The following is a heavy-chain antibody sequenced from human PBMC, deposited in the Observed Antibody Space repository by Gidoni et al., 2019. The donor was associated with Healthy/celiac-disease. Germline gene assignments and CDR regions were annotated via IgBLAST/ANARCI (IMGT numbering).Heavy chain of an antibody. D-gene: IGHD3-3*01. CDR2: MNPNSGNT. CDR1: GYTFTSYD. CDR3: ARVVRTYYDFWSGYSPYYYGMDV. V-gene: IGHV1-8*01. Sequence: QVQLVQSGAEVKKPGASVKVSCKASGYTFTSYDINWVRQATGQGLEWMGWMNPNSGNTGYAQKFQGRVTMTRNTSISTAYMELSSLRSEDTAVYYCARVVRTYYDFWSGYSPYYYGMDVWDQGTTVTVSS. J-gene: IGHJ6*02.